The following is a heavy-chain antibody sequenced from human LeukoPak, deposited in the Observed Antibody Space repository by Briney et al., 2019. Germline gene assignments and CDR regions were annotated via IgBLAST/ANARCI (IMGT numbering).Heavy chain of an antibody. V-gene: IGHV1-2*02. CDR3: ARDGIGTLLYYYYYYMDV. J-gene: IGHJ6*03. Sequence: ASVKVSCKASGYTFTGYYMHWVRQAPGQGLEWMGWINPNSGGTNYAQKFQGRVTMTRDTSISTAYMELSRLRSDDTAVYYCARDGIGTLLYYYYYYMDVWGKGTTVTVSS. CDR2: INPNSGGT. D-gene: IGHD1-7*01. CDR1: GYTFTGYY.